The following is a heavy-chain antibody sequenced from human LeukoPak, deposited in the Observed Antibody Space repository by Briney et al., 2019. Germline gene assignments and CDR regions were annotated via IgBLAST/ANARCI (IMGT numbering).Heavy chain of an antibody. CDR3: ARDQYSYGFDAFDI. V-gene: IGHV3-30*02. Sequence: PGGSLRLSCAASGFTISSYGMHWVRQAPGKGLEWVAFIRYDGSNKYYADSVKGRFTISRDNSKNTLYLQMNSLRAEDTAVYYCARDQYSYGFDAFDIWGQGTKVTVSS. D-gene: IGHD5-18*01. CDR1: GFTISSYG. J-gene: IGHJ3*02. CDR2: IRYDGSNK.